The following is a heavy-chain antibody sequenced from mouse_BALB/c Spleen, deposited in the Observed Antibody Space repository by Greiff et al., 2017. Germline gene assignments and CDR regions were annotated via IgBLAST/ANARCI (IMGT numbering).Heavy chain of an antibody. J-gene: IGHJ4*01. D-gene: IGHD6-1*01. CDR2: ISSGSSTI. Sequence: EVKLVESGGGLVKPGGSRKLSCAASGFTFSSFGMHWVRQAPEKGLEWVAYISSGSSTIYYADTVKGRFTISRDNAKNTLYLQMSSLKSEDTAMYYCARHGEASYAMDYWGQGTSVTVSS. CDR3: ARHGEASYAMDY. CDR1: GFTFSSFG. V-gene: IGHV5-17*03.